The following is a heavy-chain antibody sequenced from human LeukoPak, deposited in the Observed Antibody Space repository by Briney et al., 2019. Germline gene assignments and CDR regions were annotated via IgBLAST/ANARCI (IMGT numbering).Heavy chain of an antibody. V-gene: IGHV4-39*07. Sequence: SETLSLTCSVFGDSISTSNYYWGWIRQPPGKGPEWIGSMYNSGSTYYNPSLKSRVTISVDTSKNQFSLKLSSVTAADTAVYYCARARFDPWGQGTLVTVSS. J-gene: IGHJ5*02. CDR1: GDSISTSNYY. CDR2: MYNSGST. CDR3: ARARFDP.